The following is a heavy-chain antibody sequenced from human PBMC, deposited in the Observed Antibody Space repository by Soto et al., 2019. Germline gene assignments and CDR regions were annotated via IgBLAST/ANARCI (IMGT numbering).Heavy chain of an antibody. J-gene: IGHJ4*02. Sequence: ASVKVSCKASGYTFTSCGISWVRQAPGQGLEWMGWISAYNGNTNYAQKLQGRVTMTTDTSTSTAYMELRSLRSDDTAVYYCARVNDFPFRGYFDYWGQGTLVTVSS. CDR3: ARVNDFPFRGYFDY. CDR2: ISAYNGNT. CDR1: GYTFTSCG. D-gene: IGHD3-3*01. V-gene: IGHV1-18*04.